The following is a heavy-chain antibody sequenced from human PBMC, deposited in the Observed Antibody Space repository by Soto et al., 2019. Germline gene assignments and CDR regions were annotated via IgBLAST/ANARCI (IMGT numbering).Heavy chain of an antibody. V-gene: IGHV1-46*01. D-gene: IGHD6-13*01. CDR2: INPSGGST. CDR1: GGTLSRFG. J-gene: IGHJ6*02. Sequence: ASVKVSCKASGGTLSRFGINWVRQAPGQGLEWMGIINPSGGSTSYAQKFQGRVTMTRDTSTSTVYMELSSLRSEDTAVYYCARDYIAAAGYYYYGMDVWGQGTTVTVSS. CDR3: ARDYIAAAGYYYYGMDV.